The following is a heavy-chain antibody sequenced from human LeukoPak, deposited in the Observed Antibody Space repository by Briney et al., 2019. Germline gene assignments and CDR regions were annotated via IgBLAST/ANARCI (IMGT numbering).Heavy chain of an antibody. Sequence: GGSLRLSCAASGFTFSSYEMNWVRQAPGKGLEWVSYISSSGSTIYYADSVKGRFTISRDSAKNSLYLQMNSLRAEDTAVYYCARVSMGSVGASGYWGQGTLVTVSS. V-gene: IGHV3-48*03. CDR2: ISSSGSTI. D-gene: IGHD1-26*01. J-gene: IGHJ4*02. CDR3: ARVSMGSVGASGY. CDR1: GFTFSSYE.